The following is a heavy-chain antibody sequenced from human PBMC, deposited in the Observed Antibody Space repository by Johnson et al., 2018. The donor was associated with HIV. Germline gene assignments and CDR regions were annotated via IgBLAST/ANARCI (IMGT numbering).Heavy chain of an antibody. J-gene: IGHJ3*02. CDR2: LFSGGST. CDR3: ARACRDGYTCDAFDI. Sequence: VQLVESGGGLVQPGGSLRLSCAASGFTVSSYHMSWVRQAPGKGLAWVSVLFSGGSTYYADSVKGRSTISRDNSKNTLYLQMNSLRAEDTAVYYCARACRDGYTCDAFDIWGQGTMVTVSS. V-gene: IGHV3-66*01. D-gene: IGHD5-24*01. CDR1: GFTVSSYH.